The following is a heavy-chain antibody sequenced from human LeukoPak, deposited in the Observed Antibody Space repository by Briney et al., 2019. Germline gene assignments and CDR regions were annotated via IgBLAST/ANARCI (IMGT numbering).Heavy chain of an antibody. CDR3: ARVPRMNYGMDV. V-gene: IGHV3-66*01. J-gene: IGHJ6*02. CDR2: IYSGGST. CDR1: GFTVSSNY. Sequence: PGGSLRLSCAASGFTVSSNYMSWVRQAPGKGLVWVSVIYSGGSTYYADSVKGRFTISRDNSKNTLYLQMNSLRAEDTAVYYCARVPRMNYGMDVWGQGTTVTVSS. D-gene: IGHD2-8*01.